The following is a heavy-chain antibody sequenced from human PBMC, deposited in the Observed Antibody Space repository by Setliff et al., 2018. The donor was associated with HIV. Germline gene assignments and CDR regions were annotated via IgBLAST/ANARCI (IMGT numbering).Heavy chain of an antibody. Sequence: SLRLSCAVSGFTSNSYAIHWVRQAPGKGLEWVAAISYDGRNKFYADSVKGRFTISRDNSKKTLHLQMYSLRPDDTSVYYCARSRDCRGGSCDYFDHWGQGTLVTVSS. J-gene: IGHJ4*02. V-gene: IGHV3-30*04. CDR2: ISYDGRNK. CDR3: ARSRDCRGGSCDYFDH. D-gene: IGHD2-15*01. CDR1: GFTSNSYA.